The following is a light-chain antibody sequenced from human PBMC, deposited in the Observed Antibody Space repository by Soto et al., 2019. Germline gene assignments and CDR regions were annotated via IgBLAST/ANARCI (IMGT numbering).Light chain of an antibody. CDR1: QNIRSN. Sequence: EIVMTQSPATLSVSPGERGTLSCRASQNIRSNVAWYQQRPGQAPRLLIFGASVRATGVPDRFSGSGSGTDFTLTINSLQSEDSAVYYCQNYNYWHPDTLGGGTKVDIK. J-gene: IGKJ4*01. V-gene: IGKV3-15*01. CDR3: QNYNYWHPDT. CDR2: GAS.